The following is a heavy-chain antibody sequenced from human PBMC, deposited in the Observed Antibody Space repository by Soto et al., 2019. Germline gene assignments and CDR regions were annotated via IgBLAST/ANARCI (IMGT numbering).Heavy chain of an antibody. V-gene: IGHV1-18*01. Sequence: WASVKVSCKASGYTFTSYGISWVRQAPGQGLEWMGWISAYNGNTNYAQKLQGRVTMTTDTSTSTAYMELRSLRSDDTAVYYCARECSSTSCYEYYYYGMDVWGQGTTVTVSS. J-gene: IGHJ6*02. CDR1: GYTFTSYG. CDR2: ISAYNGNT. CDR3: ARECSSTSCYEYYYYGMDV. D-gene: IGHD2-2*01.